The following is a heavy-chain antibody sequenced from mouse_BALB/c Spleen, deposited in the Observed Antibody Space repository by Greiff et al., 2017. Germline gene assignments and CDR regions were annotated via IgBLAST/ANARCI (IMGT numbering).Heavy chain of an antibody. J-gene: IGHJ3*01. CDR1: GFTFSSYT. CDR2: ISNGGGST. V-gene: IGHV5-12-2*01. D-gene: IGHD2-10*02. CDR3: ARHKYGNPTLFAY. Sequence: EVKLMESGGGLVQPGGSLKLSCAASGFTFSSYTMSWVRQTPEKRLEWVAYISNGGGSTYYPDTVKGRFTISRDNAKNTLYLQMGSLKSEDTAMYYCARHKYGNPTLFAYWGQGTLVTVSA.